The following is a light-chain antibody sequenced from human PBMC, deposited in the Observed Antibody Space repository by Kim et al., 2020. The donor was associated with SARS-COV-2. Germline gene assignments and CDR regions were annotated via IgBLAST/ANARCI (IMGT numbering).Light chain of an antibody. J-gene: IGKJ2*03. CDR3: QQYDTLPYS. CDR2: DAS. CDR1: QDIRNS. Sequence: SESIGDRVTITCQASQDIRNSLTWYQQKSGEVPKLLIFDASDLETTVTSRFSGTGSATHFSLTINNLQPGDFATYYYQQYDTLPYSFGRGTKLEI. V-gene: IGKV1-33*01.